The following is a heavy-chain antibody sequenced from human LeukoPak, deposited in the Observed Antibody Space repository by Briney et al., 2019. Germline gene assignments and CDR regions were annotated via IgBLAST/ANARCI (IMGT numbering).Heavy chain of an antibody. V-gene: IGHV3-69-1*01. CDR3: ARLGWDEIDCFDY. CDR2: IYSGGST. D-gene: IGHD4-23*01. CDR1: GFSFSDYS. Sequence: GGSLRLSCAASGFSFSDYSTDWVRQAPGKGLEWVSVIYSGGSTYYADSVKGRFTISRDNAKNSLYLQMNSLRAEDTAVYYCARLGWDEIDCFDYWGQGTLVTVSS. J-gene: IGHJ4*02.